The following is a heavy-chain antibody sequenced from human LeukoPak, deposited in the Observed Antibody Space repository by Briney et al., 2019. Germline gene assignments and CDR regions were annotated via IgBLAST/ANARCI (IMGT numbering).Heavy chain of an antibody. CDR3: SRGLDSRKLGY. CDR2: IHPSGRL. CDR1: GASFRSGDQY. D-gene: IGHD3-22*01. V-gene: IGHV4-31*03. Sequence: SETLSLTCTVSGASFRSGDQYWHWIRQRRGRGLEWIGSIHPSGRLYNNPSLESRVTISLDTSKNQFSLNLNSVTAADTAVYFCSRGLDSRKLGYWGQGTLVTVSS. J-gene: IGHJ4*02.